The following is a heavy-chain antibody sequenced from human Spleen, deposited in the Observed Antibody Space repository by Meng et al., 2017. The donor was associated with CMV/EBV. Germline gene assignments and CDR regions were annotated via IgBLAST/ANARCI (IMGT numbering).Heavy chain of an antibody. CDR1: ESTFSDYY. D-gene: IGHD3-22*01. CDR3: ARDYYDSSTYYPDY. J-gene: IGHJ4*02. Sequence: GESLKISCAASESTFSDYYMSWIRQAPGKGLEWVSAISSSGGSTDYVDSVKGRFTISRDNSKNTLYLQMNSLRVEDTAVYYCARDYYDSSTYYPDYWGQGTLVTVSS. CDR2: ISSSGGST. V-gene: IGHV3-23*01.